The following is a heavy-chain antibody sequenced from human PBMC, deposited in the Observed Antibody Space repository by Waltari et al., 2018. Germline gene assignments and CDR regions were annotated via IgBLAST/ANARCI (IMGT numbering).Heavy chain of an antibody. J-gene: IGHJ3*02. V-gene: IGHV4-59*01. CDR3: ARGPPFDI. CDR2: IYNSGST. Sequence: QVQLQESGSGLVKPSETLSLTCTVSGDSISSDYWSWIRQTPGKGLEWIAYIYNSGSTNYNPSLKSRVNIIVDTSKNQFSLKLRFVTAADSGVYDCARGPPFDIWGQGTMVTVSA. CDR1: GDSISSDY.